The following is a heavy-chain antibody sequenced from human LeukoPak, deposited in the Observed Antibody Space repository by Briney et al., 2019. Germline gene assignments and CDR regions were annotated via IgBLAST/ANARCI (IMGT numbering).Heavy chain of an antibody. Sequence: ASVKVSCKPSGYTFTSYGISWVRQAPGQGLEWMGWISAYNGNTNYAQKLQGRVTMTTDTSTSTAYMELRSLRSDDTAVYYCARHFYGSGSYFIFDYWGQGTLVTVSS. J-gene: IGHJ4*02. CDR1: GYTFTSYG. D-gene: IGHD3-10*01. V-gene: IGHV1-18*01. CDR3: ARHFYGSGSYFIFDY. CDR2: ISAYNGNT.